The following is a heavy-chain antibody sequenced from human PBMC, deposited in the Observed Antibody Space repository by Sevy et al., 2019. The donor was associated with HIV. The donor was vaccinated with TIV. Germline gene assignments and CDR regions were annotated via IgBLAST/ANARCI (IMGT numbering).Heavy chain of an antibody. CDR2: ISGSGGST. Sequence: GESLKISCAASGFTFSSYAMSWVRQAPGKGLEWVSAISGSGGSTYYADSVKGRFTISRDNSKNTLYLQMNSLRAEDTAVYYCAVLRFLEWLFNYYYYGMDVWGQGTTVTVSS. D-gene: IGHD3-3*01. CDR3: AVLRFLEWLFNYYYYGMDV. V-gene: IGHV3-23*01. CDR1: GFTFSSYA. J-gene: IGHJ6*02.